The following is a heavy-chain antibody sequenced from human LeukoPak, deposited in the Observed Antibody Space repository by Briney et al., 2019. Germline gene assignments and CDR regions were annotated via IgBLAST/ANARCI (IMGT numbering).Heavy chain of an antibody. CDR3: ARDRSGRYFPLDY. V-gene: IGHV1-2*06. J-gene: IGHJ4*02. CDR2: INPNSGGT. D-gene: IGHD6-19*01. Sequence: ASVKVSCKASGYTFTGYYMRWVRQAPGQGLEWMGRINPNSGGTNYAQKFQGRVTMTRDTSISTAYMELSRLRSDDTAVYYCARDRSGRYFPLDYWGQGTLVTVSS. CDR1: GYTFTGYY.